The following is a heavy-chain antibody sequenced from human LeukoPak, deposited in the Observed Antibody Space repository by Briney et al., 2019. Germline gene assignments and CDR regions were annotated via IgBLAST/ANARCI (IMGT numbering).Heavy chain of an antibody. CDR3: ARVFKGSGWYGEIDY. CDR2: INPNSGGT. CDR1: GYTFTGYY. D-gene: IGHD6-19*01. V-gene: IGHV1-2*06. J-gene: IGHJ4*02. Sequence: ASVKVSCKASGYTFTGYYMHWVRQAPGQGLEWMGRINPNSGGTNYAQKFQGRVTMTRDTSISTAYMERSRLRADDTAVYHCARVFKGSGWYGEIDYWGQGTLVTVSS.